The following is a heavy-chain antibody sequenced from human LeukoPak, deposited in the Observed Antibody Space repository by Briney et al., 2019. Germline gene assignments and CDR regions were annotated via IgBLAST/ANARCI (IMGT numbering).Heavy chain of an antibody. Sequence: ASVKVSCKASGYTFTSYGISWVRQAPGQGLEWMGWISAYNGNTNYAQKLQGRVTMTTDTSTSTAYMELRSLRSDDTAVYYCARDVGYCTNGVCPDPWGQGTLVTVSS. CDR3: ARDVGYCTNGVCPDP. CDR1: GYTFTSYG. V-gene: IGHV1-18*01. CDR2: ISAYNGNT. D-gene: IGHD2-8*01. J-gene: IGHJ5*02.